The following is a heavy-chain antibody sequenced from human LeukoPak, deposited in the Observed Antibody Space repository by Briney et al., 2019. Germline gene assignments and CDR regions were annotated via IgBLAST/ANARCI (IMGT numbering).Heavy chain of an antibody. D-gene: IGHD4-11*01. J-gene: IGHJ5*02. Sequence: ASVKVSFTASGYTFTSYDINWVRQATGQGLEWMGWMNPNSGNTGYAQKFQGRVTMTRNTSISTAYMELSSLRSEDTAVYYCARGTSSSDYSNYDWFDPWGQGTLVTVSS. CDR2: MNPNSGNT. V-gene: IGHV1-8*01. CDR3: ARGTSSSDYSNYDWFDP. CDR1: GYTFTSYD.